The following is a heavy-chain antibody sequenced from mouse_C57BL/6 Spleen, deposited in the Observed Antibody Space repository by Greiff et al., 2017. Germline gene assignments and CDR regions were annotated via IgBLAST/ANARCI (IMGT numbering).Heavy chain of an antibody. J-gene: IGHJ3*01. CDR1: GYTFTDYY. Sequence: EVLLLQSGPELVKPGASVKISCKASGYTFTDYYMNWVKQSPGQSLEWIGDINPNTGGTSYNQQFKGKATLTVDKSSSTAYMELRSLTSEDSAVYYCARAGSNCLAYWGQGTLVTVSA. CDR3: ARAGSNCLAY. V-gene: IGHV1-26*01. CDR2: INPNTGGT. D-gene: IGHD2-5*01.